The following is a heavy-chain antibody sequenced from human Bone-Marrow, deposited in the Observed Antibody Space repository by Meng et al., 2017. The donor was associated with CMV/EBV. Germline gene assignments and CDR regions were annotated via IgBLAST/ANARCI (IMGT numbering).Heavy chain of an antibody. CDR1: GVTFSSYG. CDR3: AREGAYCSSTSCYNDYYYYGMDV. J-gene: IGHJ6*02. V-gene: IGHV3-30*02. D-gene: IGHD2-2*02. CDR2: IRYDGINE. Sequence: GESLKISCAASGVTFSSYGMHWVRQAPGKGLEWVAFIRYDGINEYYANSVKGRFTISRDNSKNTLYLQMNRLRAEDTAVYYCAREGAYCSSTSCYNDYYYYGMDVWGQGTTVTVSS.